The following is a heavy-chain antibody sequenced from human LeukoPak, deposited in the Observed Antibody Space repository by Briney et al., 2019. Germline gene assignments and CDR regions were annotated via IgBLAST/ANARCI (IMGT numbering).Heavy chain of an antibody. J-gene: IGHJ2*01. Sequence: SETLSLTCTVSGGSISSYYWSWIRQSPGKGLEWVGHIYNFGSTNYNPSLKSRVTISVDTSKNQFSLKLSSVTAADTAVYYCARAIVVVVTAPPYWYFDLWGRGALVTASS. CDR2: IYNFGST. V-gene: IGHV4-4*08. D-gene: IGHD2-21*02. CDR3: ARAIVVVVTAPPYWYFDL. CDR1: GGSISSYY.